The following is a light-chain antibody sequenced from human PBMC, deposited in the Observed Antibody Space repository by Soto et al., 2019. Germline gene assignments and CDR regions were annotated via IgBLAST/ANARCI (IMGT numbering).Light chain of an antibody. Sequence: QSVLTQPRSVSGSPGQSVTISCTGTSSDVGGHNYVSCYQQYPGKAPKLLLSSVSKRPSGVPDRFSGSKSGNTASLTISGLQDEYEVDCYCCSYAGSYTYVFGTGTK. CDR1: SSDVGGHNY. CDR3: CSYAGSYTYV. J-gene: IGLJ1*01. CDR2: SVS. V-gene: IGLV2-11*01.